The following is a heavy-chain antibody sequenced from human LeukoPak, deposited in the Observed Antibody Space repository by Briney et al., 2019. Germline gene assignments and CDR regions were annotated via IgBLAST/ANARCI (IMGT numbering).Heavy chain of an antibody. J-gene: IGHJ4*02. Sequence: GGSLRLSCAASGFTFSSYAMSWVRQAPGKGLEWVSVISGSGGSTYYADTVKGRFTISRDNSKNTLYLEMNSLRAEDTAVYYCAKDDSYDSSGYHDPFGDYWGQGTLVTVSS. D-gene: IGHD3-22*01. CDR1: GFTFSSYA. CDR3: AKDDSYDSSGYHDPFGDY. CDR2: ISGSGGST. V-gene: IGHV3-23*01.